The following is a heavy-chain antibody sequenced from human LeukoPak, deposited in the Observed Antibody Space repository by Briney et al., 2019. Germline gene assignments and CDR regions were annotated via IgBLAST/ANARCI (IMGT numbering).Heavy chain of an antibody. CDR2: IYYSGST. J-gene: IGHJ6*03. CDR1: GGSISSYY. CDR3: ARIGIGGWGDYVSNYMDV. V-gene: IGHV4-59*01. D-gene: IGHD4-17*01. Sequence: SETLSLTCTVSGGSISSYYWSWIRQPPGKGLEWIGYIYYSGSTNYNPSRKSRVTISVDTSKNQFSLKLSSVTAADTAVYYCARIGIGGWGDYVSNYMDVWGKGTTVTVSS.